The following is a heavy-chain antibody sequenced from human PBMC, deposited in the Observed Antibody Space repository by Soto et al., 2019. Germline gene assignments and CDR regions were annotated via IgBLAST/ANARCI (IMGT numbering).Heavy chain of an antibody. J-gene: IGHJ4*02. Sequence: SETLSLTCTVSGGSISSSSYYWGWIRQPPGKGLEWIGSIYYSGSTYYNPSLKSRVTISVDTSKNQFSLKLSSVTAADTAVFYCAVHPIGYSGYDSDYWGQGTQVTVSS. D-gene: IGHD5-12*01. V-gene: IGHV4-39*01. CDR2: IYYSGST. CDR3: AVHPIGYSGYDSDY. CDR1: GGSISSSSYY.